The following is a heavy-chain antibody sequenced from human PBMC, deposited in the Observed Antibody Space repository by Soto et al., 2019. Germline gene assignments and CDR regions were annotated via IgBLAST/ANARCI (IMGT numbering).Heavy chain of an antibody. D-gene: IGHD6-13*01. J-gene: IGHJ5*02. V-gene: IGHV2-26*04. CDR3: ASTYSASWYWFSP. CDR2: IFSNDEK. CDR1: GFSFSNAGLG. Sequence: QVTVKESGPVLVKPTETLTLTCTVSGFSFSNAGLGVSWIRQPPGKALEWLAHIFSNDEKSYSTSLKSRLTISKDTSKSQVVLIITNMDPVDTATYYCASTYSASWYWFSPWGQATLVTVSS.